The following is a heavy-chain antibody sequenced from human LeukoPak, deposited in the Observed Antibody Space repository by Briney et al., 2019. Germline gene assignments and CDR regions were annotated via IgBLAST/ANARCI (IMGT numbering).Heavy chain of an antibody. CDR2: ISSDGSTT. D-gene: IGHD3-10*01. CDR1: GFTFSSYW. Sequence: PGGSLRLSCAASGFTFSSYWMHWVRQAPGKGLLWVSRISSDGSTTTYADSVKGRFTISRDNAKNTLYLQMNSLRAEDTAVYYCAKVSELKPYFDYWGQGTLVTVSS. J-gene: IGHJ4*02. V-gene: IGHV3-74*01. CDR3: AKVSELKPYFDY.